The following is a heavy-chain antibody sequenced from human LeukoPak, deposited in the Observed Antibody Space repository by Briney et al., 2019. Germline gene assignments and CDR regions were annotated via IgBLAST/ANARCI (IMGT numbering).Heavy chain of an antibody. Sequence: PGGSLRLSCAASGFTFSSYAMSWVRQAPGKGLEWVGRIRSKANSYATAYAASVKGRFTISRDDSKNTAYLQMNSLKTEDTAVYYCTSPSGYSSGWFPSYWGQGTLVTVSS. CDR2: IRSKANSYAT. CDR3: TSPSGYSSGWFPSY. D-gene: IGHD6-19*01. V-gene: IGHV3-73*01. CDR1: GFTFSSYA. J-gene: IGHJ4*02.